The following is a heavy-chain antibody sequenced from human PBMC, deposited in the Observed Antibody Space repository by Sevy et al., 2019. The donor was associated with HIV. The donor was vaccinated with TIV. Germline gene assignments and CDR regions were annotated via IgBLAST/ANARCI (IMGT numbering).Heavy chain of an antibody. Sequence: SETLSLTCTVSGGSISSYYWSWIRQPPGKGLEWIGYIYYSGSTNYNPSLKSRVTISVDTSKNQFSLKLSSVTAADTAVYYCARDLRGISWPRDAFDIWGQGTMVTVSS. V-gene: IGHV4-59*01. J-gene: IGHJ3*02. CDR3: ARDLRGISWPRDAFDI. CDR2: IYYSGST. D-gene: IGHD2-15*01. CDR1: GGSISSYY.